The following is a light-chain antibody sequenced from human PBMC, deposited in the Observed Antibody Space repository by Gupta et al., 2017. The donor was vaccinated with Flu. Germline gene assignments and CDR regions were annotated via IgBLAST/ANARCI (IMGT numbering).Light chain of an antibody. CDR1: KVGNKV. CDR2: QDS. V-gene: IGLV3-1*01. J-gene: IGLJ1*01. Sequence: GQTASSTGSGEKVGNKVVCCDQQQAGQSPVLVINQDSRRPSVIPERFSGNNSGNAATLTISGTQAKDEADYYCQSWDSRTNCVFGTGTKVTVL. CDR3: QSWDSRTNCV.